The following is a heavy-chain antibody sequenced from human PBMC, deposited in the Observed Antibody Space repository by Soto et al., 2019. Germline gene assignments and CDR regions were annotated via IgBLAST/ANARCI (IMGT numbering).Heavy chain of an antibody. CDR1: GGSFSGYY. CDR3: ARDKITGLVDD. V-gene: IGHV4-34*01. Sequence: QVQLQQWGAGLLNPSETLSLTCAVYGGSFSGYYWTWIRQPPGTGLEWIGEINHSGSTNYNTSLTSRVAVSVDTSKTHFSLKLPTVAAADPAVYCCARDKITGLVDDYGQGTQVTVSS. D-gene: IGHD2-8*02. CDR2: INHSGST. J-gene: IGHJ4*02.